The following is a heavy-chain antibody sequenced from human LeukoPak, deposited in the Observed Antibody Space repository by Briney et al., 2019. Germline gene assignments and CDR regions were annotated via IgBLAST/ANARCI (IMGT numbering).Heavy chain of an antibody. J-gene: IGHJ4*02. Sequence: GGSLRLSCAGSGFTFSSYSMNWVRQAPGKGLEWVSSISSSSSYIYYADSVKGRFTISRDNAKNSLYLQMNSLRAEDTAVYYCARSYTYCSSTSCYPTCFDYWGQGTLVTVSS. CDR2: ISSSSSYI. CDR1: GFTFSSYS. CDR3: ARSYTYCSSTSCYPTCFDY. V-gene: IGHV3-21*01. D-gene: IGHD2-2*01.